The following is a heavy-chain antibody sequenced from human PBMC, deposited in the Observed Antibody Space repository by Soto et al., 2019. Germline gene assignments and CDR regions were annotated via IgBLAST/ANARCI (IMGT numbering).Heavy chain of an antibody. D-gene: IGHD2-15*01. CDR3: ARAPYCSGGSCYLLDYGMDV. CDR2: INPNSGGT. CDR1: GYTFTGYY. Sequence: GXSVKDSCKASGYTFTGYYMHWGRQAPVQGLEWMGWINPNSGGTNYAQKFQGWVTMTRDTSISTAYMELSRLRSDDTAVYYCARAPYCSGGSCYLLDYGMDVWGQGTTVTVSS. V-gene: IGHV1-2*04. J-gene: IGHJ6*02.